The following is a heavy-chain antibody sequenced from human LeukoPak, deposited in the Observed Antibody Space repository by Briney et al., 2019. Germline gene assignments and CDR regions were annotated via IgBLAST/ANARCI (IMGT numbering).Heavy chain of an antibody. J-gene: IGHJ5*02. Sequence: SETLSLTCTVSGGSISSSSYYWGWIRQPPGKGLEWIGNIYYIGSTYYNPSLKSRVTISVDTSKNQFSLKLSSVTAADTAVYYCARGRSNKILGYCSGGSCYGQGNHRVWFDPWGQGTLVTVSS. CDR3: ARGRSNKILGYCSGGSCYGQGNHRVWFDP. V-gene: IGHV4-39*01. CDR1: GGSISSSSYY. D-gene: IGHD2-15*01. CDR2: IYYIGST.